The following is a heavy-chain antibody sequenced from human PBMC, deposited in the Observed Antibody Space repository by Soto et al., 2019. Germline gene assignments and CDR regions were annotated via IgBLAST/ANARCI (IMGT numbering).Heavy chain of an antibody. V-gene: IGHV3-74*01. J-gene: IGHJ3*02. CDR3: TREAGYCSRTSCYRRAFDS. Sequence: EVQLVESGGDLDQPGGSLRLSCAASGFTFSSHWMHWVRRVPGKGLVWVSHINTDGGITGYADSVKGRFTISRDNAKNTLYLQMNGLRVEDTSVYYCTREAGYCSRTSCYRRAFDSWGQGTMVTVSS. CDR2: INTDGGIT. D-gene: IGHD2-2*01. CDR1: GFTFSSHW.